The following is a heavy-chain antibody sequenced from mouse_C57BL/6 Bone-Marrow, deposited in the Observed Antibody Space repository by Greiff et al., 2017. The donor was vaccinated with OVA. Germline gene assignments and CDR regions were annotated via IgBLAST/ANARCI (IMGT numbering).Heavy chain of an antibody. D-gene: IGHD2-1*01. CDR3: TERIYYGNYLYYYAMDY. CDR2: IRLKSDNNAT. V-gene: IGHV6-3*01. Sequence: EVKLQESGGGLVQPGGSMKLSCVASGFTFSNYWMNWVRQSPEKGLEWVAQIRLKSDNNATHYAVTVKVRFTISRDDSKSSVYLQKNNLRAEYTGIYYCTERIYYGNYLYYYAMDYWGQGTSVTVSS. CDR1: GFTFSNYW. J-gene: IGHJ4*01.